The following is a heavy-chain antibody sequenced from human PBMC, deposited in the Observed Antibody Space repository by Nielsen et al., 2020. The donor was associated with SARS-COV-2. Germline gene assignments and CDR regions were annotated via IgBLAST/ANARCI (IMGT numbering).Heavy chain of an antibody. CDR1: GIIFSDSGTTFSDYY. Sequence: GGSLRLSCAASGIIFSDSGTTFSDYYMSWIRQAPGKGLEWVSYISSSGSIINFADSVKGRFTISRDNAKNSLYLQMNSLRADDTAVYYCARGWFRDGSGWFIGQAGYYFDYWGQGTLVTVSS. J-gene: IGHJ4*02. CDR2: ISSSGSII. CDR3: ARGWFRDGSGWFIGQAGYYFDY. D-gene: IGHD6-19*01. V-gene: IGHV3-11*04.